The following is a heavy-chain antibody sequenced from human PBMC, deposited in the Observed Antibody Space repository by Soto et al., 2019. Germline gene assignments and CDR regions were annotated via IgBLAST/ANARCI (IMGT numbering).Heavy chain of an antibody. D-gene: IGHD5-18*01. CDR3: AKVHREDSYGLIDY. Sequence: EVQLLESGGGLVQPGGSLRLSCAASGFTFSSYAMSWVRQAPGKGLEWVSAISGSGGSTYYADSVKGRFTISSDNSKNTLYLQMNSLRAEDTAVYYCAKVHREDSYGLIDYWGQGTLVTVSS. CDR2: ISGSGGST. J-gene: IGHJ4*02. V-gene: IGHV3-23*01. CDR1: GFTFSSYA.